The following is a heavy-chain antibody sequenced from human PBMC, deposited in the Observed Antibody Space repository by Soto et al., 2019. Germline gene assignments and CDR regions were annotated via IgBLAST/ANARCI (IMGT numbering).Heavy chain of an antibody. Sequence: QVQLVQSGAEEKKPGASVKVSCKASGYTFTSYAMHCVRHAPGQRLEWMGWTNAGNGNTKYSKNFQVRVTSSRDKSASTAYMDMSRLRAEDTAVYYCARSMVVVTALDYWGQGTLVTVSS. CDR1: GYTFTSYA. CDR2: TNAGNGNT. D-gene: IGHD2-21*02. V-gene: IGHV1-3*05. CDR3: ARSMVVVTALDY. J-gene: IGHJ4*02.